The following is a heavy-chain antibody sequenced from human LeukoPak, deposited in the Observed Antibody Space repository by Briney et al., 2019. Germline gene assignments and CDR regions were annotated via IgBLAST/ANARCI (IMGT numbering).Heavy chain of an antibody. CDR3: AKGLAYCGGDCYDSLYPFDF. CDR1: GFISNIYA. CDR2: ISCSGANT. Sequence: GVSLRLSCAASGFISNIYAMLWVRQAPGRALEWVSAISCSGANTYCADSVKGRFTISRDTAKSTLYLHMNSLRAEDTAVYHCAKGLAYCGGDCYDSLYPFDFWGQGTLVTVSS. V-gene: IGHV3-23*01. D-gene: IGHD2-21*01. J-gene: IGHJ4*02.